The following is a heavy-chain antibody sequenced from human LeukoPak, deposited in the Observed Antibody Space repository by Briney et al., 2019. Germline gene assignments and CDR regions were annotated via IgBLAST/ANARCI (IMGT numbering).Heavy chain of an antibody. D-gene: IGHD3-3*01. CDR1: GYTFTSCG. Sequence: ASVKVSCKASGYTFTSCGLSWVRQAPGQGLECMGWISAYNGNTNYAQKFQGRVTMTTDTSTSTAYMELRSLRSDDTAVYYCARDRLRFLPWDWFDPWGQGTLVTVSS. J-gene: IGHJ5*02. CDR3: ARDRLRFLPWDWFDP. CDR2: ISAYNGNT. V-gene: IGHV1-18*01.